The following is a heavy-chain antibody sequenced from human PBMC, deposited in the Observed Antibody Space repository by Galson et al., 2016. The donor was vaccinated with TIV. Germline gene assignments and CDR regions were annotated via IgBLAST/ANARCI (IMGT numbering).Heavy chain of an antibody. CDR2: IYYSGST. CDR1: GGSISSYY. D-gene: IGHD3-22*01. V-gene: IGHV4-59*01. Sequence: SETLSLTCTVSGGSISSYYWSWIRQPPGKGLEWIGYIYYSGSTNYNPSLKSRVTISVDTSKNQVSLKLSSVTAADTAVYYCARDFTDSSGYYHTHWYFDLWGHGTLVTVSS. CDR3: ARDFTDSSGYYHTHWYFDL. J-gene: IGHJ2*01.